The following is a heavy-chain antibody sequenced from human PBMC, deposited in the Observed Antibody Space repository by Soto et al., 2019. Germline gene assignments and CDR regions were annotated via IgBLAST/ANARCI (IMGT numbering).Heavy chain of an antibody. J-gene: IGHJ4*02. CDR1: GGSFSGYY. CDR2: INHSGST. CDR3: ARGIAAAGMSFDY. D-gene: IGHD6-13*01. V-gene: IGHV4-34*01. Sequence: LETLSLTCAVYGGSFSGYYCIWIRQPPGKGLEWIGEINHSGSTNYNPSLKSRVTISVDTSKNQFSLKLNSVTAADTAVYYCARGIAAAGMSFDYRGQGTLVTVSS.